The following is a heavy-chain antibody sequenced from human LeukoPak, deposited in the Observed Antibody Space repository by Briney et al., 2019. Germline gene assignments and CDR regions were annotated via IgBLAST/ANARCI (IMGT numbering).Heavy chain of an antibody. D-gene: IGHD6-13*01. J-gene: IGHJ4*02. V-gene: IGHV4-59*08. Sequence: SETLSLTCSVSGGSISTFCWSWIRQPPGKGLEWIGYIYYSGSTSYNPSLKSRVTISVDTSKNQFSLDLSSVTAADTAVYYCARHGIVDSSRKYYFDYWGQGTLVTVSS. CDR1: GGSISTFC. CDR3: ARHGIVDSSRKYYFDY. CDR2: IYYSGST.